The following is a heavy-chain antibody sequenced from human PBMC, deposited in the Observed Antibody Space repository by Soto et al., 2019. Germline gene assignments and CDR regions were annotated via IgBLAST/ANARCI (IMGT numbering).Heavy chain of an antibody. CDR1: GGTFSSYA. D-gene: IGHD3-22*01. Sequence: GASVKVSCKASGGTFSSYAISWVRQAPGQGLEWMGGIIPIFGTANYAQKFQGRVTITADESTSTAYMELSSLRSEDTAVYYCARDRYYDSSGYFDYWGQGTLVTVSS. CDR2: IIPIFGTA. J-gene: IGHJ4*02. V-gene: IGHV1-69*13. CDR3: ARDRYYDSSGYFDY.